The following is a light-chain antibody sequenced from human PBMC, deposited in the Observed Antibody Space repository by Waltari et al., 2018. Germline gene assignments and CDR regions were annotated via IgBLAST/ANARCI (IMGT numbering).Light chain of an antibody. Sequence: EIVLTQSPGTLSLSPGERATLSCRASQTVTSNYLAWYQQQKPGQAPRLLIYGASNRATGIPGRFSGSGSGTDFILTISRLEPEDFAVYYCQHYGTSPETFGQGTKLQIK. CDR1: QTVTSNY. J-gene: IGKJ2*01. V-gene: IGKV3-20*01. CDR2: GAS. CDR3: QHYGTSPET.